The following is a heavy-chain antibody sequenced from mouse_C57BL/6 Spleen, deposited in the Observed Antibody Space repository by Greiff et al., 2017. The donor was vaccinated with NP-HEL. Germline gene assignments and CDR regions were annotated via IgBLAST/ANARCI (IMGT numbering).Heavy chain of an antibody. D-gene: IGHD1-1*01. V-gene: IGHV1-26*01. J-gene: IGHJ3*01. CDR3: AGLLPFAY. CDR1: GYTFTDYY. CDR2: INPNNGGT. Sequence: EVQLQQSGPELVKPGASVKISCKASGYTFTDYYMNWVKQSHGKSLEWIGDINPNNGGTSYNQKFKGKATLTVDKSSSTAYMELRSLTSEDSAVYYCAGLLPFAYWGQGTLVTVSA.